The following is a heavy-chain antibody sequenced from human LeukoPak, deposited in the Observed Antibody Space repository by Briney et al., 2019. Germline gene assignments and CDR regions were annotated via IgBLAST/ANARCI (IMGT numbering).Heavy chain of an antibody. V-gene: IGHV4-39*01. J-gene: IGHJ4*02. Sequence: SETLSLTCTASGGSISSNSYYWGWVRQPPGKGLEWIASIYHSGSTYYNPSLESRVTISVDTSKNQFSLNLSSVTAADTAVYFCARHGRPIRRFDELLGNRNSPYFFDYWGQGTLVSVSS. CDR1: GGSISSNSYY. CDR3: ARHGRPIRRFDELLGNRNSPYFFDY. D-gene: IGHD2/OR15-2a*01. CDR2: IYHSGST.